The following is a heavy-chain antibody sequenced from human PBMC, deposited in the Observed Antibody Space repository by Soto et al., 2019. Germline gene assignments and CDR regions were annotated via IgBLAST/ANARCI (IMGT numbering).Heavy chain of an antibody. CDR1: GGSISNNY. V-gene: IGHV4-59*08. CDR2: IYYSGST. J-gene: IGHJ3*02. Sequence: QVQLQESGPGLVKPSETLSLTCTVSGGSISNNYWSWLRQPPGKGLEWIGYIYYSGSTNYNPSLKSRVTFSVDTSNNQSSLKLHSVTAADTAVYYCARHGYCSNTWCYASFYIWGPGIMVTVSS. D-gene: IGHD2-2*01. CDR3: ARHGYCSNTWCYASFYI.